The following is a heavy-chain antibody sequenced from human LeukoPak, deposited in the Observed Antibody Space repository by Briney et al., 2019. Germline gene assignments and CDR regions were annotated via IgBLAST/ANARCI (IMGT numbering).Heavy chain of an antibody. D-gene: IGHD1-26*01. V-gene: IGHV3-15*01. CDR2: SKGKTGGGTT. CDR1: GFTSNEAW. J-gene: IGHJ4*02. Sequence: PGGSLRLSCSASGFTSNEAWMSWVRQAPGRGLEWIGRSKGKTGGGTTDVAAPGQGRLIISSDESSNTLSLQMNSLEIEDSAVYYCTAGGDGTYSSDYWGQGTLVTVS. CDR3: TAGGDGTYSSDY.